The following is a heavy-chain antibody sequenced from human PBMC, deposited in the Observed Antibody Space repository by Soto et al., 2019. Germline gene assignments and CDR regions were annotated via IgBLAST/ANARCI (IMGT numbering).Heavy chain of an antibody. CDR2: IRSKAYGGTT. CDR3: TSHCSSTSCVGYYYYGMDV. D-gene: IGHD2-2*01. J-gene: IGHJ6*02. CDR1: GFTFGDYA. V-gene: IGHV3-49*04. Sequence: GGSLRLSCTASGFTFGDYAMSWVRQAPGKGLEWVGFIRSKAYGGTTECAASVKGRFTISRDDSKSIAYLQMNSLKTEDTAVYYCTSHCSSTSCVGYYYYGMDVWGQGTTVTVSS.